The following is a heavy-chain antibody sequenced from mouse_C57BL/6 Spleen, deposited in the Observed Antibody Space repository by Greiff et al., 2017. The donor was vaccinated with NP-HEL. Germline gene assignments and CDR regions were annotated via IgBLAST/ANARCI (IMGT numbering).Heavy chain of an antibody. D-gene: IGHD2-2*01. CDR1: GYTFTDYY. J-gene: IGHJ3*01. V-gene: IGHV1-76*01. Sequence: QVQLQQSGAELVRPGASVKLSCTASGYTFTDYYINWVKQRPGQGLEWIARIYPGSGNTYYNAKFKGKATLTAEKSSSTAYMQLSSLTSEGSAVYCCASSHYGYDPDWFAYWGQGTLVTVSA. CDR2: IYPGSGNT. CDR3: ASSHYGYDPDWFAY.